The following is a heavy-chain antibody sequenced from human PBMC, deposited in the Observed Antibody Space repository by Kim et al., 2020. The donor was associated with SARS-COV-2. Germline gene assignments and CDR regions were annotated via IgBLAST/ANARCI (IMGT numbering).Heavy chain of an antibody. V-gene: IGHV3-30*01. D-gene: IGHD3-3*01. CDR3: ARGLFGDEYNYFDY. Sequence: SAGAMKVRFTVSRDNSRNTLDVHMNSLRTDDTAVYYCARGLFGDEYNYFDYWGQGTLVTVSS. J-gene: IGHJ4*02.